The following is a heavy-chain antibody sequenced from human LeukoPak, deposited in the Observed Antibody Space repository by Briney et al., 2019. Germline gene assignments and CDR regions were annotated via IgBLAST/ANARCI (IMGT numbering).Heavy chain of an antibody. Sequence: GGSLRLSCAASGFTFSSYWMSWVRQAPGKGLEWVANIKQDGSEKYYVDSVKGRFTISRDNAKNSLYLQMNSLRAEDTALYYCAGGRYCSRTSCENFDYWAQGTLVTVSS. D-gene: IGHD2-2*01. CDR3: AGGRYCSRTSCENFDY. J-gene: IGHJ4*02. CDR2: IKQDGSEK. CDR1: GFTFSSYW. V-gene: IGHV3-7*01.